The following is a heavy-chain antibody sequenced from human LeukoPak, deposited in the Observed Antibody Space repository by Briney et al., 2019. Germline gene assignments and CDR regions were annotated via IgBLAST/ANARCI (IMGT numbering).Heavy chain of an antibody. V-gene: IGHV3-66*01. Sequence: GGSLRLSCAASGITVSSNDMSWVRQAPGKGLEWVSVIYSGGSTYYADSVKGRFTISRDISKNTLHLQMNSLRAEDTAVYYCARGPTVQEDLDYWGQGTLVTVSS. J-gene: IGHJ4*02. CDR2: IYSGGST. CDR1: GITVSSND. CDR3: ARGPTVQEDLDY.